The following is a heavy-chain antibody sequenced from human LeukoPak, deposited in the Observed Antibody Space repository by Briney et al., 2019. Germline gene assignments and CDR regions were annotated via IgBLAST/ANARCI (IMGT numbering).Heavy chain of an antibody. D-gene: IGHD6-13*01. CDR2: INAGNGNT. Sequence: ASVKVSCKASGYTFTSYAMHWVRQSPGQRLEWMGWINAGNGNTKYSQKFQGRVTITRDTSASTAYMELSSLRSEDTAVYYCARDQWYSSSWYYFDYWGQGTLVTVSS. CDR3: ARDQWYSSSWYYFDY. V-gene: IGHV1-3*01. J-gene: IGHJ4*02. CDR1: GYTFTSYA.